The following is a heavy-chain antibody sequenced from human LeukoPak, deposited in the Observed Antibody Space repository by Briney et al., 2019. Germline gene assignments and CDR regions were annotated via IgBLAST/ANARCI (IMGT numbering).Heavy chain of an antibody. CDR3: AARNY. CDR2: IYSRGAT. V-gene: IGHV3-53*01. J-gene: IGHJ4*02. Sequence: GGSLRLSCAASGFSVSNNYMSWVRQAPGKGLEGVSVIYSRGATYYADSVKGRFTISRDNSRNTLYLQMNSLRVEDTAVYYCAARNYWGQGTLVTVSS. CDR1: GFSVSNNY. D-gene: IGHD1-14*01.